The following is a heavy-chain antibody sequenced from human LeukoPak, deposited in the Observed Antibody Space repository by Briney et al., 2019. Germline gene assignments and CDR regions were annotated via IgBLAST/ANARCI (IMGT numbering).Heavy chain of an antibody. J-gene: IGHJ3*02. Sequence: AASVKVSCKASGYTFTSYGISWVRHAPGQGLEWMGWISAYNGNTNYAQKLQGRVTMTTDTSTSTAYMELRSLRSDDTAVYYCARDIVVVPAAIRDAFDIWGQGTMVTVSS. CDR3: ARDIVVVPAAIRDAFDI. V-gene: IGHV1-18*01. CDR2: ISAYNGNT. D-gene: IGHD2-2*01. CDR1: GYTFTSYG.